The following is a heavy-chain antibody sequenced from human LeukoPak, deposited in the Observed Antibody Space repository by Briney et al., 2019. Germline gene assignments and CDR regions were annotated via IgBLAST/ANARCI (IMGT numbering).Heavy chain of an antibody. CDR3: ARDRDDSLDF. Sequence: ASVKVSCKASGYTFSAYYMHWVRQAPGQGLEWMGWISPNSGDTNYAQKFQGRVTLTSDTSISTVFMDLSRLTSDDTAVYYCARDRDDSLDFWGQGTLVTVSS. CDR1: GYTFSAYY. V-gene: IGHV1-2*02. D-gene: IGHD3-9*01. CDR2: ISPNSGDT. J-gene: IGHJ4*02.